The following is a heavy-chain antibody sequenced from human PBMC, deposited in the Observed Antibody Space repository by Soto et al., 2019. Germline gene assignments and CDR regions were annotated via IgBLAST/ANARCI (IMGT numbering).Heavy chain of an antibody. CDR1: GFSFSSFA. V-gene: IGHV3-23*01. CDR2: ISGSADST. CDR3: AKTRGAMIYAISVYGMDV. Sequence: EVQLLESGGGFIHPGGSLRLSCAASGFSFSSFAMNWVRQAPGKGLECVSIISGSADSTFYADSVKGRFTISRDNSESTLYLQINSLRAEDTAVYYCAKTRGAMIYAISVYGMDVWGQGTTVTVSS. J-gene: IGHJ6*02. D-gene: IGHD2-8*01.